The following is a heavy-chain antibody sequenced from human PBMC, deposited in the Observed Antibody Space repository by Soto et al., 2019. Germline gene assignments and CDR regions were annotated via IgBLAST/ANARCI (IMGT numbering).Heavy chain of an antibody. V-gene: IGHV4-4*07. CDR1: GGSISNYY. CDR3: ARGVPAAGTDWFDP. J-gene: IGHJ5*02. Sequence: PSETLSLTXTVSGGSISNYYWSWIRQPAEKRLEWIGRVSSSGSSYYNPSLKSRVTISVDTSKNQVSLNLTSVTAADTAVYYCARGVPAAGTDWFDPWGQGTLVTVSS. D-gene: IGHD6-13*01. CDR2: VSSSGSS.